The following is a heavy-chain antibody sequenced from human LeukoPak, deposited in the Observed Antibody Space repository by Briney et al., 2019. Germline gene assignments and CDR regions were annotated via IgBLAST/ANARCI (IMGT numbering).Heavy chain of an antibody. V-gene: IGHV1-46*04. CDR3: ARYIYGYLHY. J-gene: IGHJ4*02. CDR2: INPSGGST. D-gene: IGHD5-18*01. CDR1: GYTFTNYN. Sequence: ASPKVSCEASGYTFTNYNIHCVRQAPREGLERMGIINPSGGSTSYAQKVQGRLTMTRDTSTSTVYIELSSLRSEGTAVYYCARYIYGYLHYWGQGGLVTVSS.